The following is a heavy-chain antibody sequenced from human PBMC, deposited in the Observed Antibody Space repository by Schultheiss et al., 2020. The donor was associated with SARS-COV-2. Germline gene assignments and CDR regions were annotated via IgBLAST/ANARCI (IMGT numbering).Heavy chain of an antibody. CDR1: GGTFSSYA. V-gene: IGHV1-24*01. CDR3: ARRRGLSGGYDLGVNWFDP. CDR2: FDPEDGET. D-gene: IGHD5-12*01. J-gene: IGHJ5*02. Sequence: ASVKVSCKASGGTFSSYAISWVRQAPGQGLEWMGGFDPEDGETIYAQKFQGRVTMTEDTSTDTAYMELSSLRSEDTAVYYCARRRGLSGGYDLGVNWFDPWGQGTLVTVSS.